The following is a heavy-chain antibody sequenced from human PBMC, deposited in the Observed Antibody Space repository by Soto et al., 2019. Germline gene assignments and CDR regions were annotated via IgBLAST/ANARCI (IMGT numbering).Heavy chain of an antibody. V-gene: IGHV3-23*01. CDR3: AKMRGMEVCDYSLDY. Sequence: EVQLLESGGDLVQPGGSLRLSCAASGFTFSSFAMSWVRQAPGKGLEWVSRVFGHGGGPDYADSVKGRFTISRDNSKNTLFLQMSSLRVDDTAIYYCAKMRGMEVCDYSLDYWGQGTLVTVSS. CDR1: GFTFSSFA. CDR2: VFGHGGGP. D-gene: IGHD2-21*01. J-gene: IGHJ4*02.